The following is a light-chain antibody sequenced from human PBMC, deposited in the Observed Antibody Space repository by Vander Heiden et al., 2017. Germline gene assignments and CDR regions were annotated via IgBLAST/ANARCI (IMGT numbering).Light chain of an antibody. CDR2: EVA. CDR1: NRDIGGYNY. V-gene: IGLV2-14*01. J-gene: IGLJ1*01. CDR3: SSHSSNTIPFV. Sequence: QSVLTQPASVSGSPGQSITISCTGTNRDIGGYNYVSWYQQHPGKAPKLLIFEVASRPSGVSNRFSGSKSGNTASLTISGLQAEDEADYYCSSHSSNTIPFVFGSGTTVTVL.